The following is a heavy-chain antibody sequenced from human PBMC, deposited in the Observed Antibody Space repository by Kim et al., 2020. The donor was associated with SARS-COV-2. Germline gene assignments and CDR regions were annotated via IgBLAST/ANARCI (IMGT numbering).Heavy chain of an antibody. D-gene: IGHD3-9*01. V-gene: IGHV6-1*01. J-gene: IGHJ3*02. Sequence: YAVSVKSRMTISTDTSTNQFSLQLSSVTPEDTAVYYCARRLTGTRDTLDSWGQGTMVTVSS. CDR3: ARRLTGTRDTLDS.